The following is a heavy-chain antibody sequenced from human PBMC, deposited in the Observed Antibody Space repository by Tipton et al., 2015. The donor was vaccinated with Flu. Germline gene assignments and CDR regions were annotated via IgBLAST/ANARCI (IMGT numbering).Heavy chain of an antibody. D-gene: IGHD3-10*01. V-gene: IGHV4-39*07. CDR1: GDSIISTTYY. CDR2: VYYTGNT. Sequence: TLSLTCTVSGDSIISTTYYWAWIRQPPGKGLEWIGSVYYTGNTHYNPSLQSRLTISIDASKSQFSLTVRSVTAADTAVYYCTQARYFYFGSWGQGKPVTVAS. CDR3: TQARYFYFGS. J-gene: IGHJ4*02.